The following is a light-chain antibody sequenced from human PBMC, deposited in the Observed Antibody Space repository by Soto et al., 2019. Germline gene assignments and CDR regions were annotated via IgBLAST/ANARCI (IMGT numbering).Light chain of an antibody. CDR1: HSLLQSDGKTY. CDR2: EVS. V-gene: IGKV2D-29*01. J-gene: IGKJ5*01. Sequence: DLLMTQSPLSLSVTPGQPASISCKSSHSLLQSDGKTYLFWLLQKPGQPPQLLIYEVSKRFSGVPERFSGSGSGTEFTLKISRVEAEDVGVYYCMQTIQLPITFGQGTRLDIK. CDR3: MQTIQLPIT.